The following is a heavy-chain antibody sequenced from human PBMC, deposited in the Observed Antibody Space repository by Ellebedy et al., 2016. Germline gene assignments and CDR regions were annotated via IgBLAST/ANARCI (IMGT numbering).Heavy chain of an antibody. CDR1: GYTFTDYY. J-gene: IGHJ4*02. CDR3: ARDREGCNNTSCYHHPDY. D-gene: IGHD2-2*01. V-gene: IGHV1-2*02. CDR2: INPNSGGT. Sequence: ASVKVSXXASGYTFTDYYLHWVRQAPGQGLEWMGWINPNSGGTDCAQKLQGRVTMTRDTSITTAYMELSGLRFDDTAVYYCARDREGCNNTSCYHHPDYWGQGTLVTVSS.